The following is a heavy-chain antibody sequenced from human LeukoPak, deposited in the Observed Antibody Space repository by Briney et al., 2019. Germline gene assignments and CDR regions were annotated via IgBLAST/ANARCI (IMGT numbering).Heavy chain of an antibody. CDR1: GFTFSSYA. V-gene: IGHV3-30-3*01. CDR2: ISYDGSNK. Sequence: GGSLRLSCAASGFTFSSYAMHWVRQAPGKGLEWVAVISYDGSNKYYADSVKGRFTISRDNSKNTLYLQMNSLRAEDTAVYYCARADWFDPWGQATLVTVSS. CDR3: ARADWFDP. J-gene: IGHJ5*02.